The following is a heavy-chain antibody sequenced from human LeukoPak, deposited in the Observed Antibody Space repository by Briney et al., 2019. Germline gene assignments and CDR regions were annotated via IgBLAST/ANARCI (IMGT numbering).Heavy chain of an antibody. V-gene: IGHV3-30*04. CDR1: GFTFSSYA. Sequence: GGSLRLPCAASGFTFSSYAMHWVRQAPGKGLEWVAVISYDGSNKYYADSVKGRFTISRDNSKNTLYLQMNSLRAEDTAVYYCARVRITMIVGDAFDIWGQGTMVTVSS. J-gene: IGHJ3*02. CDR2: ISYDGSNK. CDR3: ARVRITMIVGDAFDI. D-gene: IGHD3-22*01.